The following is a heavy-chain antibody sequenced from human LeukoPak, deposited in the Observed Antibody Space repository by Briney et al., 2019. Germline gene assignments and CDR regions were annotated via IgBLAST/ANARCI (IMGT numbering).Heavy chain of an antibody. CDR3: AKVEGSSWYFDY. CDR2: IRYDGSNK. Sequence: GGSLRLSCAASGFTFSSYGMHWVRQAPGKGLGWVAFIRYDGSNKYYADSVKGRFTISRDNSKNTLYLQMNSLRAEDTAVYYCAKVEGSSWYFDYWGQGTLVTVSS. D-gene: IGHD6-13*01. J-gene: IGHJ4*02. CDR1: GFTFSSYG. V-gene: IGHV3-30*02.